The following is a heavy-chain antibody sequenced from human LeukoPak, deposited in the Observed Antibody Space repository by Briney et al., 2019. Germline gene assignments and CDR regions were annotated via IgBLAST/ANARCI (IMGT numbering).Heavy chain of an antibody. Sequence: ASVKVSCKASGYTFTSYGISWVRQAPGQGLEWMGWICAYNGNTNYAQKLQGRVTMTTDTSTSTAYMELRSLRSDDTAVYYCAREICSSTSCYREYYFDYWGQGTLVTVSS. V-gene: IGHV1-18*01. CDR1: GYTFTSYG. D-gene: IGHD2-2*02. J-gene: IGHJ4*02. CDR2: ICAYNGNT. CDR3: AREICSSTSCYREYYFDY.